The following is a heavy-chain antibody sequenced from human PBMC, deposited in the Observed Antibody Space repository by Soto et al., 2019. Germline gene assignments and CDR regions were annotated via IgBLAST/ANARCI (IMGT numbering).Heavy chain of an antibody. CDR3: AKVVPAAIYYYYGMDV. CDR1: GFTFISYA. V-gene: IGHV3-23*01. CDR2: ISGSGGST. D-gene: IGHD2-2*02. Sequence: GGSLRLSCAASGFTFISYAMSWVRQAPGKGLEWVSAISGSGGSTYYADSVKGRFTISRDNSKNTLYLQMNSLRAEVTAVYYCAKVVPAAIYYYYGMDVWGQGTTVTVS. J-gene: IGHJ6*02.